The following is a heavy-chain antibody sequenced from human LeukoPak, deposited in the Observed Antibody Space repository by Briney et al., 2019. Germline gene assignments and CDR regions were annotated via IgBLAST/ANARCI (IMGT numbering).Heavy chain of an antibody. J-gene: IGHJ4*02. Sequence: GGSLRLSCAASGFIFTSHGMHWVRQAPGKGLEWVAVIWFDGSNQFYADSVKGRFTISRDNAKNSLYPQMNSLRAEDTAVYYCARAEGYDKELDYWGQGTLVTVSS. CDR2: IWFDGSNQ. CDR3: ARAEGYDKELDY. D-gene: IGHD5-12*01. CDR1: GFIFTSHG. V-gene: IGHV3-33*01.